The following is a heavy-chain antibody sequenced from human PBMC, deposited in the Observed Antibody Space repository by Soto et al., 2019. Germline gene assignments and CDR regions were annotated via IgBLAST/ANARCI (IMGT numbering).Heavy chain of an antibody. Sequence: QLQLVQSGAEVKTPGASVWVSCKTSGYIFSAYSISWVRQAPGQGLEWMGWVSANNGKTDSAQKFQGRVTMTTDTSTSTAYMELRSLRSDDTAVYYCAREGALAATYYFEYWGQGTLVTVSS. D-gene: IGHD1-26*01. CDR3: AREGALAATYYFEY. J-gene: IGHJ4*02. CDR2: VSANNGKT. CDR1: GYIFSAYS. V-gene: IGHV1-18*01.